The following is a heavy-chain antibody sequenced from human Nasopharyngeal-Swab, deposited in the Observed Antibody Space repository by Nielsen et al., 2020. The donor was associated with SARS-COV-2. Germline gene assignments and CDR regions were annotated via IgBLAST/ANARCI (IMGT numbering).Heavy chain of an antibody. V-gene: IGHV3-48*02. CDR1: EFTMSRNG. D-gene: IGHD1-26*01. CDR3: ARDVAIVGATLEN. CDR2: ISSSRSTP. Sequence: SLKISCAASEFTMSRNGMHWVRQAPGKGLEWLAYISSSRSTPYYADSVKGRFTISRDTPKNSLYLQMNSLRDEDTALYYCARDVAIVGATLENWGQGTLVTVSS. J-gene: IGHJ4*02.